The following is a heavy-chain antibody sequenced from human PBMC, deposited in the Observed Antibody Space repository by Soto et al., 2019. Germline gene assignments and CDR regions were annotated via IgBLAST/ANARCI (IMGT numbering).Heavy chain of an antibody. V-gene: IGHV4-34*01. CDR3: AKRPYITISGVAPLMDL. CDR2: ITHSRSA. J-gene: IGHJ6*02. CDR1: GGFFSGYY. D-gene: IGHD3-3*01. Sequence: PSETLSLTCAVYGGFFSGYYLSWIRQPPGKALEWVGEITHSRSANYNPSLKSGVTISVDTSKNQFSLKLSSVTAADTAVYYCAKRPYITISGVAPLMDLQGQGTTVTVS.